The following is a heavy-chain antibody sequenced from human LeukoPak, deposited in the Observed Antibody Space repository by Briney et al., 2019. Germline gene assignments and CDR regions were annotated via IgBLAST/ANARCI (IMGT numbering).Heavy chain of an antibody. CDR2: IYYSGST. CDR1: GGSISSSSYY. J-gene: IGHJ4*02. D-gene: IGHD6-19*01. CDR3: ASIAVAGNGRDY. V-gene: IGHV4-39*07. Sequence: SETLSLTWTVSGGSISSSSYYWGWIRQPPGKGLEWIGSIYYSGSTYYNPSLKSRVTISVDTSKNQFSLKLSSVTAADTAVYYCASIAVAGNGRDYWGQGTLVTVSS.